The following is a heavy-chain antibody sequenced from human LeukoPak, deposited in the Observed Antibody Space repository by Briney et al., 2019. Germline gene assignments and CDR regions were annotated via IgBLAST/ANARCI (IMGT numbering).Heavy chain of an antibody. V-gene: IGHV4-39*07. CDR3: ARDLGAAARGPAENNWFDP. CDR2: IYYSGST. J-gene: IGHJ5*02. CDR1: GGSISSSSYY. D-gene: IGHD6-6*01. Sequence: SETLSLTCTVSGGSISSSSYYWGWIRQPPGKGLEWIGSIYYSGSTYYNPSLKSRVTISVDTSKNQFSLKLSSVTAADTAVYYCARDLGAAARGPAENNWFDPWGQGTLVTVSS.